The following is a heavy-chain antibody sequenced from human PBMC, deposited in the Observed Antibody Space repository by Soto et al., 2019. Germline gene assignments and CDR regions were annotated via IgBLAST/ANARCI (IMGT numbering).Heavy chain of an antibody. CDR2: ISAYNGNT. Sequence: QVQLVQSGAEVKKPGASVKVSCKASGYTFTSYGISWVRQAPGQGLEWMGWISAYNGNTNYAQKLQGRVTMTTDTSTSTAYMELRSLRSDDTAVYYCARDSGGRYCSSGSCYYDYWGQGTLVTVSS. V-gene: IGHV1-18*01. J-gene: IGHJ4*02. D-gene: IGHD2-15*01. CDR1: GYTFTSYG. CDR3: ARDSGGRYCSSGSCYYDY.